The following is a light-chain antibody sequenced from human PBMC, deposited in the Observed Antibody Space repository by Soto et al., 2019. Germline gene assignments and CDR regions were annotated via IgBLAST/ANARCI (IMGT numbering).Light chain of an antibody. Sequence: EIVMTQSPATLYVSPGERATLSCRASQSVSSNLACYQQKPGQAPRLLLYGASTRASTIPARFSGSGSGTEITLTISSLQSADFAVYYCQQYYAWPLSFGQGTKVEIK. CDR3: QQYYAWPLS. CDR2: GAS. V-gene: IGKV3-15*01. J-gene: IGKJ1*01. CDR1: QSVSSN.